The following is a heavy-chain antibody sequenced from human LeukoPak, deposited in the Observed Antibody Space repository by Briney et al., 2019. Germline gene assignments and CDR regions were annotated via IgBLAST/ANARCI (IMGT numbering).Heavy chain of an antibody. CDR1: GFTFSNYA. D-gene: IGHD1-26*01. V-gene: IGHV3-23*01. Sequence: GGSLRLSCAASGFTFSNYALGWVRQAPGKGLEWVSGVDGGGPNTLYADSVKGRFTISRDNSKSILYLQMNSLRAEDTAVYYCARDLRVGVTAAGFFHHWGQGTLVTVSS. J-gene: IGHJ1*01. CDR3: ARDLRVGVTAAGFFHH. CDR2: VDGGGPNT.